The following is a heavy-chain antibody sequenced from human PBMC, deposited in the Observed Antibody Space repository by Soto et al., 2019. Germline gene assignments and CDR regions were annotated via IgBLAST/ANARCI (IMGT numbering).Heavy chain of an antibody. CDR2: IFSNDEK. CDR3: ARSHPPWLETSGAFDI. J-gene: IGHJ3*02. Sequence: QVTLKESGPVLVKPTETLTLTCTVSGFSLSNARMGVSWIRQPPGKALEWLAHIFSNDEKSYSTSLKSTLTISKDTSKSQVVLTMTNMDPVDTATYYWARSHPPWLETSGAFDIWGQGTMVTVSS. CDR1: GFSLSNARMG. D-gene: IGHD6-19*01. V-gene: IGHV2-26*01.